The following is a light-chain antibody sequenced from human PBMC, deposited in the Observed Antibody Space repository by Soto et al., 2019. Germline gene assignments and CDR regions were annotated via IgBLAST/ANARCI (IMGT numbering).Light chain of an antibody. V-gene: IGKV2-28*01. CDR3: MQSLQAPYT. Sequence: DVVMTQSPLSLPVAPGEPASISCRSSHSLLHPNGYIYLDWFLQKPGQSPQLLIYLGSNRASGVPDRFSGSGSGTDFTLTISRVEAEDVGVYYCMQSLQAPYTFGQGTKLEIK. CDR1: HSLLHPNGYIY. J-gene: IGKJ2*01. CDR2: LGS.